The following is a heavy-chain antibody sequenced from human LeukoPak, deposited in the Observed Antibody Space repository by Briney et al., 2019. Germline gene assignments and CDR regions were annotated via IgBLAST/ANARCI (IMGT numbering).Heavy chain of an antibody. CDR1: GYTFTDYY. J-gene: IGHJ4*02. CDR3: ARDDIVGATEFDY. D-gene: IGHD1-26*01. Sequence: ASVKVSCKASGYTFTDYYIHWVRPAPGQGLEWMGWLNPNSGDTNYAQRFQGRVTMTSGTSTKTAYMELSRLTSDDMAMYYCARDDIVGATEFDYWGQGTLVTVSS. CDR2: LNPNSGDT. V-gene: IGHV1-2*02.